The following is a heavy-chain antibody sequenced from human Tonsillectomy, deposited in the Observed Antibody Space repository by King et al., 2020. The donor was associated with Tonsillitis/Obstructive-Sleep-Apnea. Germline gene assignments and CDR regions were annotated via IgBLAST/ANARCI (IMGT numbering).Heavy chain of an antibody. J-gene: IGHJ3*02. CDR2: IYFSGST. CDR1: GGSISGYY. Sequence: VQLQESGPRLVKPSETLSLTCTVSGGSISGYYWSWIRQPPGKGLEWIGYIYFSGSTKYNPSLNSRVTISVDTSKNQFSLRLSSVTAADTAVYYCAREGEAVDAFAIWGQGTMVTVSS. CDR3: AREGEAVDAFAI. V-gene: IGHV4-59*01. D-gene: IGHD3-16*01.